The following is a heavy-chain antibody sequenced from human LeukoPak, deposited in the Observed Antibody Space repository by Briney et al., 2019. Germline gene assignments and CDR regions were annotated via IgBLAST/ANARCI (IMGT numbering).Heavy chain of an antibody. Sequence: ASVKVSCKASGYTFTGYYMHWVRQAPGQGLEWMGWINPNSGGTNYAQKFQGRVTMSRDTSISTAYMELSRLRSDDTAVYYCARSYYYDSSGYYYGYWGQGTLVTVSS. V-gene: IGHV1-2*02. CDR2: INPNSGGT. CDR3: ARSYYYDSSGYYYGY. CDR1: GYTFTGYY. D-gene: IGHD3-22*01. J-gene: IGHJ4*02.